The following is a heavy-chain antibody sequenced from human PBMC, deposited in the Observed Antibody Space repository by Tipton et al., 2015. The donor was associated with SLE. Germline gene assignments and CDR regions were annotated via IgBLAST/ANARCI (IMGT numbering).Heavy chain of an antibody. D-gene: IGHD1-7*01. Sequence: TLSLTCTVSGGSISSYYWSWIRQSPGKGLEWIGYIYYIGSTNYNPSLKSRVTISVDTSKNQFSLKLSSVTAADTAVYYCARAPNWNCWYFDLWGRGTLVTVSS. CDR2: IYYIGST. CDR1: GGSISSYY. V-gene: IGHV4-59*01. J-gene: IGHJ2*01. CDR3: ARAPNWNCWYFDL.